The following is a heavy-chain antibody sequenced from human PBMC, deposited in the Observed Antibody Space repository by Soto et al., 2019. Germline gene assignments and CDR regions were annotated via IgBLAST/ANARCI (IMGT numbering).Heavy chain of an antibody. CDR2: ISAYNGNT. J-gene: IGHJ5*02. V-gene: IGHV1-18*01. Sequence: QVQLVQSGAEVKKPGASVKVSCKASGYTFTSYGISWVRQAPGQGLEWMGWISAYNGNTNYAQKLQGRVTMTTDTPTSTAHMELRSLRSDDTAVYYCARDPPYSSGWYAGFDPWGQGTLVTVSS. CDR1: GYTFTSYG. CDR3: ARDPPYSSGWYAGFDP. D-gene: IGHD6-19*01.